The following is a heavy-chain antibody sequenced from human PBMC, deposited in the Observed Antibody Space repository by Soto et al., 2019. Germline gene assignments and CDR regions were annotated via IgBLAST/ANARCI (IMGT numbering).Heavy chain of an antibody. CDR2: IYWNDDK. Sequence: SGPTLVHPTQTLTLTCTFSGFSLSTSGVGVGWIRQPPGKSLEWLALIYWNDDKRYSPSLKSRLTITKDTSKNQVVLTMTNMDPVDTATYYCALSYNYGGNSVADAFDIWGQGTMVTVSS. D-gene: IGHD4-17*01. CDR3: ALSYNYGGNSVADAFDI. J-gene: IGHJ3*02. CDR1: GFSLSTSGVG. V-gene: IGHV2-5*01.